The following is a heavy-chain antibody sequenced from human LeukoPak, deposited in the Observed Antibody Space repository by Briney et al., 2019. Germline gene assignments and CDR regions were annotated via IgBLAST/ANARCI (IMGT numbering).Heavy chain of an antibody. V-gene: IGHV4-39*02. D-gene: IGHD3-22*01. CDR1: GGSISSSSYY. Sequence: PSETLSLTCIVSGGSISSSSYYWGWIRQPPGKGLEWIGSIYYRGSTYYNPSLKSRVNISVDTSKNHFSLRLSSVTAADTAVYYCARTLYYYDSSGYYPPYFDYWGQGTLVTVSS. CDR2: IYYRGST. CDR3: ARTLYYYDSSGYYPPYFDY. J-gene: IGHJ4*02.